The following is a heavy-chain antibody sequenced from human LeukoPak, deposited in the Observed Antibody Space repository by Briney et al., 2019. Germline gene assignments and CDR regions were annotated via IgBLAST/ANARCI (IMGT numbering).Heavy chain of an antibody. Sequence: GGSLRLSCAASGFSFSNAWMSWVRQAPGKGLEWVGRIKSKTDGETTDYAAPVKGRFTISRDDSKNTVYLQMNSLKSEDTAVYYCTNTLYSSSPFDYWGQGALVPVSS. CDR1: GFSFSNAW. J-gene: IGHJ4*02. D-gene: IGHD6-6*01. CDR3: TNTLYSSSPFDY. V-gene: IGHV3-15*01. CDR2: IKSKTDGETT.